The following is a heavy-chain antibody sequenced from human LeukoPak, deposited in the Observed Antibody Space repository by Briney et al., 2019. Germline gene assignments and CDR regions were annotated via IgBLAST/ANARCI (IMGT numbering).Heavy chain of an antibody. J-gene: IGHJ6*02. CDR1: GGSFSGYY. D-gene: IGHD3-3*01. CDR2: INHSGST. Sequence: PSETLSLTCAVYGGSFSGYYWSWIRQPPGKGLEWIGEINHSGSTNYNPSLKSRVTISVDTSKNQFSLKLSSVTAADTAVYYCARDFYFWVRGYYYGMDVWGQGTTVTVSS. CDR3: ARDFYFWVRGYYYGMDV. V-gene: IGHV4-34*01.